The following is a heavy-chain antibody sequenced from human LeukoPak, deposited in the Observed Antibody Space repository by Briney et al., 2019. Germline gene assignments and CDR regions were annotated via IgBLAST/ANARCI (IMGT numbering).Heavy chain of an antibody. D-gene: IGHD2-2*01. CDR3: ARGPYCSSTSCYRGAYYFDY. CDR1: GFTFSSYG. Sequence: GGSLRLSCAASGFTFSSYGMHWVRQAPGKGLEWVAVIWYGGSNKYYADSVKGRFTISRDNSKNTLYLQMNSLRAEDTAVYYCARGPYCSSTSCYRGAYYFDYWGQGTLVTVSS. V-gene: IGHV3-33*08. J-gene: IGHJ4*02. CDR2: IWYGGSNK.